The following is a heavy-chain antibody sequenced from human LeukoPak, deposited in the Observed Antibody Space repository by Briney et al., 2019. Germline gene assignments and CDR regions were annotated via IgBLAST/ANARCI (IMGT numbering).Heavy chain of an antibody. J-gene: IGHJ4*02. Sequence: GGSLRLSCAASGFTFSSYGMHWVRQAPGKGLEWVAFIRYDGSNKYYADSVKGRFTISRDNAKSTLYLQMNRLRAEDTAVYYCIRGPTYFDYWGQGILVTVSS. CDR3: IRGPTYFDY. V-gene: IGHV3-30*02. CDR2: IRYDGSNK. CDR1: GFTFSSYG.